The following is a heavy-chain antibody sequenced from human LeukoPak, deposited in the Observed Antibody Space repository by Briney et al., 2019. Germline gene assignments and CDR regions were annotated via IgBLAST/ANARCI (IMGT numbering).Heavy chain of an antibody. CDR3: AKSDGTSWYRFDY. Sequence: PGGSLRLSCAASGFTFSSYAMSWVRQAPGKGLEWVSVISVSGGNTNYVNSAKGRFSISRDNSKNTLSLQMNSLRVEDTAVYYCAKSDGTSWYRFDYWGQGTLVTVSS. CDR2: ISVSGGNT. D-gene: IGHD6-13*01. CDR1: GFTFSSYA. J-gene: IGHJ4*02. V-gene: IGHV3-23*01.